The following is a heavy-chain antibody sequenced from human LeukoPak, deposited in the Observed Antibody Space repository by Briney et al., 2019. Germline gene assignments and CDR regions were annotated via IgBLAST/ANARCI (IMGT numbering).Heavy chain of an antibody. D-gene: IGHD3-22*01. CDR2: IIPIFGTA. Sequence: ASAKVSCKASGGTFSSYAISWVRQAPGQGLEWMGGIIPIFGTANYAQKFQGRVTITADESTSTAYMELSSLRSEDTAVYYCARDQDSSGYYFDYWGQGTLVTVSS. J-gene: IGHJ4*02. V-gene: IGHV1-69*13. CDR1: GGTFSSYA. CDR3: ARDQDSSGYYFDY.